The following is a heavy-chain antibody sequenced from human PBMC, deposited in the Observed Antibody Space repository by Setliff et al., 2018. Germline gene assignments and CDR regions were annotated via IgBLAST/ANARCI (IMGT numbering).Heavy chain of an antibody. J-gene: IGHJ4*02. V-gene: IGHV1-46*01. CDR1: GGTFSSYA. D-gene: IGHD3-3*01. CDR3: ARELLFGGVIFGY. Sequence: ASVKVSCKASGGTFSSYAISWVRQAPGQGLEWVGIINPSGGFTSYAQKFQDRVTMTRDTSTSTVYMELSSLRSGDTAMYYCARELLFGGVIFGYWGQGTLVTISS. CDR2: INPSGGFT.